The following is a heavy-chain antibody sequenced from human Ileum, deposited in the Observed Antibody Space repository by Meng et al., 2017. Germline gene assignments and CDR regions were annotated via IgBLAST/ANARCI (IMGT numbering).Heavy chain of an antibody. J-gene: IGHJ3*02. D-gene: IGHD6-19*01. CDR2: IYSSGSN. CDR3: ARDRIAVVGTNLDI. CDR1: GDSITGFY. V-gene: IGHV4-4*07. Sequence: SETLSLTCTVSGDSITGFYRSWIRQTAGKGLEWIGRIYSSGSNNYNPSLQSRVTMSVDTTKNQVSLKLSSVTAADTAVYYCARDRIAVVGTNLDIWGQGAMVTVSS.